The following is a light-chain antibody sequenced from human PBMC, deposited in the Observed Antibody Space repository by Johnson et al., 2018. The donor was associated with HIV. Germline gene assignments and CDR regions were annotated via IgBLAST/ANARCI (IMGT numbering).Light chain of an antibody. CDR3: GTWDSGLSAGV. CDR1: IANIGNNY. J-gene: IGLJ1*01. V-gene: IGLV1-51*02. Sequence: QSALTQPPSVSAAPGQRVTISCSGGIANIGNNYVSWYQQLPGTATKLLIYEHNKRPSGIPDRFSGSKSGTSATLAISGLQTGDEADYYCGTWDSGLSAGVFGTGTKVTVL. CDR2: EHN.